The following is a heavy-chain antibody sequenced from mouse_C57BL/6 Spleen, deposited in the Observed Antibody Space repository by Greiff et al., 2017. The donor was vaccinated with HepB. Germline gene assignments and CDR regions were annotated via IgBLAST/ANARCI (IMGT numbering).Heavy chain of an antibody. D-gene: IGHD2-5*01. Sequence: QVQLQQPGAELVRPGSSVKLSCKASGYTFTSYWMHWVKQRPRQGLEWIGNIDPSDSETHYNQKFKDKATLTVDKSSSTAYMQLSSLTSEDSAVYYCARRGYYSNYDYAMDYWGQGTSVTVSS. CDR1: GYTFTSYW. V-gene: IGHV1-52*01. CDR3: ARRGYYSNYDYAMDY. J-gene: IGHJ4*01. CDR2: IDPSDSET.